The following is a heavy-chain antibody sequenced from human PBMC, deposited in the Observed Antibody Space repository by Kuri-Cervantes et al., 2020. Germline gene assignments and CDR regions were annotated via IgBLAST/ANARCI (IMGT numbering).Heavy chain of an antibody. CDR3: ARGRDPNYDFWSGPTNIVLWFDP. J-gene: IGHJ5*02. CDR1: GYTFTGYY. D-gene: IGHD3-3*01. V-gene: IGHV1-2*04. Sequence: ASVKVSCKASGYTFTGYYMHWVRQAPGQGLEWMGWINPNSGGTNYAQKFQGWVTMTRNTSISTAYMELSSLRSEDTAVYYCARGRDPNYDFWSGPTNIVLWFDPWGQGTLVTVSS. CDR2: INPNSGGT.